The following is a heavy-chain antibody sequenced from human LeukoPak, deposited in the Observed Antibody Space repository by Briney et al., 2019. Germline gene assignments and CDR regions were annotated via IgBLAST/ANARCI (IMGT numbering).Heavy chain of an antibody. Sequence: SETLSLTCTVSSGSINSSTYSWAWIRQPPGKGLEWIGNIYYSGNTYYNPSLKSRVTISVDTSKNQFSLNLSSVTAADTAVYYCARVPEGGVYFDYWGQGTLVTVSS. J-gene: IGHJ4*02. CDR3: ARVPEGGVYFDY. V-gene: IGHV4-39*07. CDR2: IYYSGNT. CDR1: SGSINSSTYS. D-gene: IGHD1-14*01.